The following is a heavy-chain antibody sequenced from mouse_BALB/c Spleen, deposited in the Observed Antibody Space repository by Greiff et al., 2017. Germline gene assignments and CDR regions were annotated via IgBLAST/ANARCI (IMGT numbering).Heavy chain of an antibody. V-gene: IGHV5-12-2*01. CDR1: GFTFSSYT. J-gene: IGHJ3*01. D-gene: IGHD1-1*02. Sequence: EVKLMESGGGLVQPGGSLKLSCAASGFTFSSYTMSWVRQTPEKRLEWVAYISNGGGSTYYPDTVKGRFTFSRDNAKNTLYLQMSSLESEDTAMYYCARQTMGFAYWGQGTLVTVSA. CDR3: ARQTMGFAY. CDR2: ISNGGGST.